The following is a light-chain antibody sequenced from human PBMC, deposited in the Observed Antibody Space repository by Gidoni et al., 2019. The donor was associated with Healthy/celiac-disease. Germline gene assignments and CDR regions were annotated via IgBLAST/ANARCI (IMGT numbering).Light chain of an antibody. CDR1: SSDVGGYHH. Sequence: QSALTQPRSVSGSPGQSLTISCTGTSSDVGGYHHVSWYQQHPGKAPKLMIYDVSKRPSGVPDRFSGSKSGNTASLTISGLQAEDEADYYCCSYAGSYTFGVFGGGTKLTVL. V-gene: IGLV2-11*01. CDR3: CSYAGSYTFGV. J-gene: IGLJ2*01. CDR2: DVS.